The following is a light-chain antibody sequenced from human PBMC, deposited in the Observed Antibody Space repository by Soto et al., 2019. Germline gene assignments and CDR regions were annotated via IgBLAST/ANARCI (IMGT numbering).Light chain of an antibody. CDR3: HQYDDLPYT. Sequence: DIQMTQSPSSLSASVGDKVTITCQTSQNISKFLSWYQQRPGKAPNLLISDASNLEAGVPSRFSGRGSVTQFTFMINSLQPEDSATYFCHQYDDLPYTFGQGTSLHIK. CDR2: DAS. V-gene: IGKV1-33*01. J-gene: IGKJ2*01. CDR1: QNISKF.